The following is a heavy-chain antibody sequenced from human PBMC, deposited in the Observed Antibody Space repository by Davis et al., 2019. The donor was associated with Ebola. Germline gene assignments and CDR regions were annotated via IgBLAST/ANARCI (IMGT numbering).Heavy chain of an antibody. V-gene: IGHV4-39*07. CDR2: IPYSGST. Sequence: SETLSPTCIVSGASISSSSYYWGWIRQPPGKWLEWMATIPYSGSTYYNPSLNSRVTMSVDTSKNQFSLKLSSVTAADTAVYYCARGNYGDYIVLYYYNGRLGPRDHGHRLL. D-gene: IGHD4-17*01. J-gene: IGHJ6*03. CDR1: GASISSSSYY. CDR3: ARGNYGDYIVLYYYNGR.